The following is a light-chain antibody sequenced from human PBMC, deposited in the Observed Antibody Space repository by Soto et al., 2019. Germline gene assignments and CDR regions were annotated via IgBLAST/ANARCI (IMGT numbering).Light chain of an antibody. J-gene: IGKJ4*01. CDR2: GAS. CDR3: QSYNSGPFT. V-gene: IGKV1-27*01. CDR1: HDIGNA. Sequence: DLQMTQSPPSLSAYVGDRVIVTCRASHDIGNALAWYQQRPGKSPRLLIYGASTLQPGVSARFSGSGSGTDFTLAISSLRPEDVAAYYCQSYNSGPFTFGGGTKVEVK.